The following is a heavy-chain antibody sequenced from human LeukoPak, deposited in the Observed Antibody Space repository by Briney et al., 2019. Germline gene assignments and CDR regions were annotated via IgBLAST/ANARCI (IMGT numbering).Heavy chain of an antibody. J-gene: IGHJ4*02. D-gene: IGHD3-22*01. CDR2: IVVGSGNT. Sequence: SVKVSCKASGFTFTSSAMQWVRQARGQRLEWIGWIVVGSGNTNYAQKFQERVTITRDMSTSTAYMELSSLRSEDTAVYYCAADYFTMRAFDYWGQGTLDTVSS. CDR3: AADYFTMRAFDY. CDR1: GFTFTSSA. V-gene: IGHV1-58*02.